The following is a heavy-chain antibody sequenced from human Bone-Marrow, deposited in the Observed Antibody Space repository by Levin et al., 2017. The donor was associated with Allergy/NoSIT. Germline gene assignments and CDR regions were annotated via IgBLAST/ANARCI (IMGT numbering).Heavy chain of an antibody. CDR2: ISSSSSTI. Sequence: PGGSLRLSCAASGFTFSSYSMNWVRQAPGKGLEWVSYISSSSSTIYYADSVKGRFTISRDNAKNSLYLQMNSLRAEDTAVYYCARGQLLPNWYFDLWGRGTLVTVSS. J-gene: IGHJ2*01. V-gene: IGHV3-48*01. CDR1: GFTFSSYS. D-gene: IGHD2-15*01. CDR3: ARGQLLPNWYFDL.